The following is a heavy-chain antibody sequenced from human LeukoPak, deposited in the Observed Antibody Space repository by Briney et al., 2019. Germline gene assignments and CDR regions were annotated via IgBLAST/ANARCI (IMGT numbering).Heavy chain of an antibody. CDR2: IYYSGST. CDR3: ARGPRFGELLWHWFDP. Sequence: SETLSLTCTVSGGSISSSSYYWGWIRQPPGKGLEWIGSIYYSGSTYYNPPLKSRVTISEDTSKNQFSLKLRSVAAADTAVYYCARGPRFGELLWHWFDPWGQGTLVTVSS. D-gene: IGHD3-10*01. CDR1: GGSISSSSYY. J-gene: IGHJ5*02. V-gene: IGHV4-39*07.